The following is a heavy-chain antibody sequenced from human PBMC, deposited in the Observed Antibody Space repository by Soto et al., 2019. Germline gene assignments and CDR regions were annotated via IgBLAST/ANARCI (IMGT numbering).Heavy chain of an antibody. D-gene: IGHD6-6*01. Sequence: SETLSLTCTVSGGSISSYYWSWIRQPPGKGLEWIGYIYYSGSTNYNPSLKSRVTISVDTSKNQFSLKLSSVTAADTAVYYCAKRHSSSSYFDYWGQGTLVTVSS. J-gene: IGHJ4*02. CDR1: GGSISSYY. V-gene: IGHV4-59*01. CDR2: IYYSGST. CDR3: AKRHSSSSYFDY.